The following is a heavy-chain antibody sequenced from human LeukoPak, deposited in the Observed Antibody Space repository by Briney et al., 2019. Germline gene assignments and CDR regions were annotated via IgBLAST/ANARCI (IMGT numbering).Heavy chain of an antibody. D-gene: IGHD4-11*01. J-gene: IGHJ6*03. CDR1: GYTFTSYD. V-gene: IGHV1-8*01. CDR2: MNPNSDNT. CDR3: ARGTVTRFLNYYYYYYMDV. Sequence: ASVKVSCKASGYTFTSYDINWVRQATGQGLEWMGWMNPNSDNTGYAQKFQGRVTMTRNTSISTAYMELSSLRSEDTAVYYCARGTVTRFLNYYYYYYMDVWGKGTTVTVSS.